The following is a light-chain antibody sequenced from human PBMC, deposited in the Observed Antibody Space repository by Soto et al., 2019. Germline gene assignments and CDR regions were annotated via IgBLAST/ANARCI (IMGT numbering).Light chain of an antibody. J-gene: IGKJ4*01. V-gene: IGKV3-20*01. CDR1: QSVSSSY. CDR3: QQDGSQLT. CDR2: GAS. Sequence: EIVLTQSPGTLSLSPGERATLSCRASQSVSSSYLAWYQQKPGQAPRLLIYGASSRATGIPDRFSGSGSGTDFTLAISRLEPEDFAVYYCQQDGSQLTFGGGTKVEIK.